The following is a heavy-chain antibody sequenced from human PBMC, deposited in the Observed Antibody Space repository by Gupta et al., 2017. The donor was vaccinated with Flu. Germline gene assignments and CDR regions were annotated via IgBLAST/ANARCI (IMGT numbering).Heavy chain of an antibody. J-gene: IGHJ4*02. CDR2: IDYSGTYI. Sequence: EVQLVESGGGLVKPGESLRLSCAASGFTFSTYSMAWVRQAPGKGLEWVSSIDYSGTYIFYADSMKGRFTVSRDNAKNSLFLQMNGLTVEDTAVYYCTRGCSGAGCYTRHFDYWGQGILVTVSS. CDR1: GFTFSTYS. V-gene: IGHV3-21*01. CDR3: TRGCSGAGCYTRHFDY. D-gene: IGHD2-2*02.